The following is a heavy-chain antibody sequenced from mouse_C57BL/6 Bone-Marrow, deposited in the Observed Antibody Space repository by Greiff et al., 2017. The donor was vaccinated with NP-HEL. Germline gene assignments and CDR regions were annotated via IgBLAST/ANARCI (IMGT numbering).Heavy chain of an antibody. V-gene: IGHV5-17*01. Sequence: DVKLVESGGGLVKPGGSLKLSCAASGFTFSDYGMHWVRQAPEKGLEWVAYISSGSSTIYYADTVKGRFTISRDNAKNTLFLQMTSLRSEDTAMYYCARGHYGPYYFDYWGQGTTLTVSS. CDR3: ARGHYGPYYFDY. CDR1: GFTFSDYG. J-gene: IGHJ2*01. CDR2: ISSGSSTI. D-gene: IGHD1-1*01.